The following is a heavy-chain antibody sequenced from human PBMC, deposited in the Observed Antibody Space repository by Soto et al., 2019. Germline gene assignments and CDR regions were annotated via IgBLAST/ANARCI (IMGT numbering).Heavy chain of an antibody. CDR3: GAGQYFSDY. Sequence: QVQLVESGGGVVQPGRSLRLSCAASGFTFSSYGMHWVRQAPGKGLEWVALISYAGSDKYYADSVKGRFTISRAKSKNTLYLQMTSLRVEDTAVYYCGAGQYFSDYWGQGTLVTVSS. V-gene: IGHV3-30*03. CDR2: ISYAGSDK. D-gene: IGHD6-13*01. J-gene: IGHJ4*02. CDR1: GFTFSSYG.